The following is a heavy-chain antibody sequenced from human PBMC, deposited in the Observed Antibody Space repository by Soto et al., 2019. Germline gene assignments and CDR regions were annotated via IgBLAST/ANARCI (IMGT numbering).Heavy chain of an antibody. J-gene: IGHJ5*02. CDR1: GGSVSSARFY. D-gene: IGHD3-16*01. CDR2: IYYIGRT. Sequence: QVQLQESGPGLVKPSETLSLTCSVSGGSVSSARFYWGWVRQPPGKGLEWIGYIYYIGRTNYNPPLASRLTISVDTSKNQVSLKLNSLSAADTAVYYCANLMGAGGWFDPWGQGTLVTVSS. V-gene: IGHV4-61*01. CDR3: ANLMGAGGWFDP.